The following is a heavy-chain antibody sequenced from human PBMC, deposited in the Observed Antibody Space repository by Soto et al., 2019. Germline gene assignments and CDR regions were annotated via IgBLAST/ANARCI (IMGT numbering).Heavy chain of an antibody. CDR2: IIPILGIA. CDR3: AREGIGGYDSFEAPDYYYYMDV. J-gene: IGHJ6*03. V-gene: IGHV1-69*04. CDR1: GGTFSSYT. Sequence: ASVKVSFKASGGTFSSYTISWVRQAPGQGLEWMGRIIPILGIANYAQKFQGRVTITADKSTSTAYMELSSLRSEDTAVYYCAREGIGGYDSFEAPDYYYYMDVWGKGTTVTVSS. D-gene: IGHD5-12*01.